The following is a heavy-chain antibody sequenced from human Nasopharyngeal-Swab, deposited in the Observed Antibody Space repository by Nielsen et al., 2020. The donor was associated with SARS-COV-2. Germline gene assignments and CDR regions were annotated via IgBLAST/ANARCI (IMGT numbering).Heavy chain of an antibody. Sequence: GESLKISCAASGFTFSSYGMHWVRQAPGKGLEWVAVISYDGSNKYYADSVKGRFTISRDNSKNTLYLQMNSLRAEDTAVYYCAKGQRYRITYYDILTGYYDYYYGMDVWGQGTTATVSS. D-gene: IGHD3-9*01. CDR1: GFTFSSYG. J-gene: IGHJ6*02. V-gene: IGHV3-30*18. CDR3: AKGQRYRITYYDILTGYYDYYYGMDV. CDR2: ISYDGSNK.